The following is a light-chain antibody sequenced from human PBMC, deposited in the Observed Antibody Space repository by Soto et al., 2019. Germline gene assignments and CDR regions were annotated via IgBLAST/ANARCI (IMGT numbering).Light chain of an antibody. CDR3: QQYNNWPQT. J-gene: IGKJ1*01. CDR2: GAS. V-gene: IGKV3-15*01. Sequence: EIVMTQSPDTLSVSPGERATLSCRASQSVTNNLAWYQQKPGQAPRLLIYGASTRTIAIPARFSGSGSGTDFTLTISSLQSKDFAVYYCQQYNNWPQTFGQGTKVEIK. CDR1: QSVTNN.